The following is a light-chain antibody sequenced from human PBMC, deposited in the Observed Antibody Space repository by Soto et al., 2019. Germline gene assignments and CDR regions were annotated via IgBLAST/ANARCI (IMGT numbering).Light chain of an antibody. CDR1: QTISSW. V-gene: IGKV1-5*03. Sequence: DSQITQSPSTLSGSVGDRFTIACLASQTISSWLAWYQQKPGKAPKLLIYKASTLKSGVPSRFSGSGSGTEFTLTISSLQPDDFATYYCQHYNSYSEAFGQGTKVDI. CDR2: KAS. CDR3: QHYNSYSEA. J-gene: IGKJ1*01.